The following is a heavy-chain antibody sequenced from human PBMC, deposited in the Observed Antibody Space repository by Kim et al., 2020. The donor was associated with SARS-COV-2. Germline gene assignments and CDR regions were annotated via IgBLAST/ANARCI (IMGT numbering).Heavy chain of an antibody. CDR1: GFTFGAYA. Sequence: GGSLRLSCAASGFTFGAYAMRWVRQAPGKGLEWVSGISWHGFNKFYADSVRGRFTISRDNAKNSLYLQMDSLRAEDTALYYCARVLVRVAFDGFDFWGKG. J-gene: IGHJ4*02. D-gene: IGHD3-10*01. CDR2: ISWHGFNK. V-gene: IGHV3-9*01. CDR3: ARVLVRVAFDGFDF.